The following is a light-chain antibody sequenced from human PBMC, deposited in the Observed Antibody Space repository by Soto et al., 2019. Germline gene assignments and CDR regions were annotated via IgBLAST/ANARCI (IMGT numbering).Light chain of an antibody. CDR1: QNVNTY. CDR2: DAS. J-gene: IGKJ4*01. CDR3: QQRINWPLT. V-gene: IGKV3-11*01. Sequence: EIVLTQSPAPLSLSPGERATLSCKASQNVNTYIAWYQHKPGQAPRLLIYDASNRATALPPRFSGSGSGTVFTFTISSLEPEDSGVYYCQQRINWPLTFGGGTKVDIK.